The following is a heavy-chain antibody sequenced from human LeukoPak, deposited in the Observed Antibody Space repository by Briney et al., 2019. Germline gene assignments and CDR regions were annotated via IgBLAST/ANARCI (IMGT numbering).Heavy chain of an antibody. CDR2: IYYSGST. V-gene: IGHV4-59*08. Sequence: SETLSLTCTVSGGSISSYYWSWIRQPPGKGLEWIGYIYYSGSTNYNPSLKSRVTISVDTSKNQFSLKLSSVTAADTAVYYCVARGFDHSFDYWGQGTLVTVSS. CDR1: GGSISSYY. CDR3: VARGFDHSFDY. D-gene: IGHD3-10*01. J-gene: IGHJ4*02.